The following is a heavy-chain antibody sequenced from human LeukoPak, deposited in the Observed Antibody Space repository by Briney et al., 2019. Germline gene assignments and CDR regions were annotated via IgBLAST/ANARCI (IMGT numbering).Heavy chain of an antibody. J-gene: IGHJ4*02. D-gene: IGHD1-26*01. CDR2: IYTSGST. CDR3: ARDGGTAVGATYFDY. CDR1: GYSISSGYY. V-gene: IGHV4-4*07. Sequence: SETLSLTCAVSGYSISSGYYWSWIRQPAGKGLEWIGRIYTSGSTNYNPSLKSRVTMSVDTSKNQFSLKLSSVTAADTAVYYCARDGGTAVGATYFDYWGQGTLVTVSS.